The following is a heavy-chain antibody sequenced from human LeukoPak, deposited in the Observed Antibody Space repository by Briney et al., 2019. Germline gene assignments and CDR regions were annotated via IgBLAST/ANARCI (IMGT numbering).Heavy chain of an antibody. J-gene: IGHJ6*02. Sequence: NTSETLSLTCTVSGGSISSYYWSWIRQPPGKGLEWIGYIYYSGSTNYNPSLKSRVTISVDTSKNQFSLKLSSVTAADTAVYYCAGTYYDFWSGHYYYGMDVWGQGTTVTVSS. CDR1: GGSISSYY. CDR2: IYYSGST. D-gene: IGHD3-3*01. V-gene: IGHV4-59*08. CDR3: AGTYYDFWSGHYYYGMDV.